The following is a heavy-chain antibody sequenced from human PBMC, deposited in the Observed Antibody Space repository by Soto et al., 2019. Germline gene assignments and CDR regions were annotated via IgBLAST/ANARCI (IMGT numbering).Heavy chain of an antibody. CDR2: VNHSGSS. D-gene: IGHD2-2*01. V-gene: IGHV4-34*01. Sequence: QVRLQQWGAGLLKPSETLSLTCAVYGGSFSGYYWAWIRQPPGKGLEWMGEVNHSGSSNDNPSLKSRVTISGDTATKQFALKLTAVRAADTAVYYCARGHSTSGFDFWGQGTLVTVSS. CDR3: ARGHSTSGFDF. J-gene: IGHJ4*02. CDR1: GGSFSGYY.